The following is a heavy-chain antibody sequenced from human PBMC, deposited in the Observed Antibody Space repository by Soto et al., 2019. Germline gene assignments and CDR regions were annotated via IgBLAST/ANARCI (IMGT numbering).Heavy chain of an antibody. CDR2: IWYDGSNK. Sequence: QVQLVESGGGVVQPGRSLRLSCAASGFTFSSYGMHWVRQAPGKGLEWVAVIWYDGSNKYYADSVKGRFTISRDNSKNTLYLQMNSLRAEDTAVYYCARSGYSSSWYDYWGQGTLVTVSS. J-gene: IGHJ4*02. V-gene: IGHV3-33*01. CDR1: GFTFSSYG. D-gene: IGHD6-13*01. CDR3: ARSGYSSSWYDY.